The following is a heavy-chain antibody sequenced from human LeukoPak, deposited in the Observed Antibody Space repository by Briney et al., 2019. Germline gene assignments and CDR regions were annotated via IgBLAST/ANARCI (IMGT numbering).Heavy chain of an antibody. Sequence: ASVKVSCKAFGYSLTNYYVHWVRQAPGQGLEWMGEINPSGRSTSYAQKFQGRITVTRDTYTSTVYMDLSSLRSEDTATYYCARGAPTTRIGAGRFDYWGQGSLLTVAS. D-gene: IGHD5-12*01. CDR1: GYSLTNYY. CDR3: ARGAPTTRIGAGRFDY. V-gene: IGHV1-46*01. CDR2: INPSGRST. J-gene: IGHJ4*02.